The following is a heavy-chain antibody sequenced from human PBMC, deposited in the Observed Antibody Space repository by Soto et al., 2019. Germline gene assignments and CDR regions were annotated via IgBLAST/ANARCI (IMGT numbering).Heavy chain of an antibody. V-gene: IGHV3-7*03. CDR1: GFTFSSYW. CDR3: ARDATGSYSHFNAY. CDR2: IKQDGSEK. D-gene: IGHD1-26*01. J-gene: IGHJ4*02. Sequence: GGSLRLSCAASGFTFSSYWMSWVRQAPGKGLEWVANIKQDGSEKYYVDSVKGRFTISRDNAKNSLYLQMNSLRAEDTAVYYCARDATGSYSHFNAYWGQGTLSTVS.